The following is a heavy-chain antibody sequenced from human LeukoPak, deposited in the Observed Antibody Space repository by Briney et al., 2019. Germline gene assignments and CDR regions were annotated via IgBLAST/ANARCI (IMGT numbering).Heavy chain of an antibody. Sequence: GGSLRLSCAASGFTFSSYSMIWVRQAPGKGLEWVTSISSSSYYIYYTDSVKGRFTVSRDNAKNSLYLQMNTLRAEDTAVYYCARVASHDYVFYYYYMDVWGKGTTVTVSS. CDR2: ISSSSYYI. V-gene: IGHV3-21*01. CDR3: ARVASHDYVFYYYYMDV. J-gene: IGHJ6*03. CDR1: GFTFSSYS. D-gene: IGHD3-16*01.